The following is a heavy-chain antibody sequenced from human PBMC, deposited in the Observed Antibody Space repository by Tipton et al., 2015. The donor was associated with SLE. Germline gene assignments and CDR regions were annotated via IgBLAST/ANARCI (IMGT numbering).Heavy chain of an antibody. J-gene: IGHJ6*03. Sequence: VQLVQSGAEVKKPGESLRISCKVSGYSFTSYWISWVRQMPGKGLEWMGRIDPSDSYTNYSPSFQGHVTISADKSISTAYLQWSSLKASDTAMYYCARHEAMGVAAAGHYFYYMHVWGKGTTVTLSS. CDR2: IDPSDSYT. CDR3: ARHEAMGVAAAGHYFYYMHV. D-gene: IGHD6-13*01. CDR1: GYSFTSYW. V-gene: IGHV5-10-1*01.